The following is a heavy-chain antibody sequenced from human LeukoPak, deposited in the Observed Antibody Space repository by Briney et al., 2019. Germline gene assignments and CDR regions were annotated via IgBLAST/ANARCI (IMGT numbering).Heavy chain of an antibody. CDR2: ISSSSSYI. D-gene: IGHD3-22*01. CDR1: GFTFSSYS. V-gene: IGHV3-21*06. CDR3: ARESPPQYSYDSSSYLGPMDAFDI. J-gene: IGHJ3*02. Sequence: GGSLRLSCAASGFTFSSYSMNWVRQAPGKGLEWVSSISSSSSYIYYADSVKGRFTISRDNAKNSLYLQMNSLRAEDTAVYYCARESPPQYSYDSSSYLGPMDAFDIWGQGTTVTVSS.